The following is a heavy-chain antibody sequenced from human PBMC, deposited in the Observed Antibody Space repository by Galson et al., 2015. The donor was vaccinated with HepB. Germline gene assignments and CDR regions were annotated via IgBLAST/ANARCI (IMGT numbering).Heavy chain of an antibody. J-gene: IGHJ4*02. CDR1: GYKFTSYY. V-gene: IGHV1-2*06. D-gene: IGHD6-6*01. CDR3: ARSIAARPEFDY. CDR2: INPNSGGT. Sequence: SVKVSCKASGYKFTSYYMHWVRQAPGQGLEWMGRINPNSGGTNYAQKFQGRVTMTRDTSISTAYMELSRLRSDDTAVYYCARSIAARPEFDYWGQGTLVTVSS.